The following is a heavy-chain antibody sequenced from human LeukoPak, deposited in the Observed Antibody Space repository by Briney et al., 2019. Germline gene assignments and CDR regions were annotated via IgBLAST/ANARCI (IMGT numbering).Heavy chain of an antibody. CDR2: INPNSGGT. D-gene: IGHD3-22*01. J-gene: IGHJ4*02. CDR3: ARVLRYDDSSGYYAY. Sequence: PSVKVSCKASGYTFTGYYMHWVRQAPGLGLEWMGWINPNSGGTNYAQTLQGRVTMTRDTSISIVYMELSGLRTDDTAVYYCARVLRYDDSSGYYAYWGQGTLVTVSS. CDR1: GYTFTGYY. V-gene: IGHV1-2*02.